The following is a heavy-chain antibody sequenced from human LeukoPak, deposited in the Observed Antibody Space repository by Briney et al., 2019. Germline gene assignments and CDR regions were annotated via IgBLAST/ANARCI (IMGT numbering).Heavy chain of an antibody. Sequence: GGSLRLSCAASGFTFSSYEMNWVRQAPGKGLEWVSYISSSGSTIYYADSVKGRFTISRDNAKNSLYLQMNSPRAEDTAVYYCAELGITMIEGVWGKGTTVTISS. CDR3: AELGITMIEGV. D-gene: IGHD3-22*01. J-gene: IGHJ6*04. CDR2: ISSSGSTI. V-gene: IGHV3-48*03. CDR1: GFTFSSYE.